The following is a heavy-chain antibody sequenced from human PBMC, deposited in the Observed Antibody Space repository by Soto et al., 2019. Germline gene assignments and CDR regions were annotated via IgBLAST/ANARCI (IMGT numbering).Heavy chain of an antibody. V-gene: IGHV3-30*18. CDR1: GFTFSTYG. J-gene: IGHJ6*02. D-gene: IGHD4-17*01. CDR2: ISYDGTNK. Sequence: QVQLVESGGGEVQPGRSLTISCAASGFTFSTYGMHWVRQPPGKGLEWVAVISYDGTNKFYSDSVKGRFTISRDNFKNTLTLQMNSLRADDTAVYSCAKDLQSYGDYGYYCYGMDVWGLGTRVTVSS. CDR3: AKDLQSYGDYGYYCYGMDV.